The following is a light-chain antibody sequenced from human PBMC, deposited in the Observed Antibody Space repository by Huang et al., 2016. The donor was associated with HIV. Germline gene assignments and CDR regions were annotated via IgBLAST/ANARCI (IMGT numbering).Light chain of an antibody. J-gene: IGKJ5*01. V-gene: IGKV3-11*01. Sequence: DIVLTQSPATLSLSPGERATLSCRASQSVGSYLAGYQQKPGQAPRLLSYDASNRATGIPARFSGSVSETDFTLTISSLEHEDFAVYSFQQRSNWPPSITFGQGTRLEMK. CDR1: QSVGSY. CDR3: QQRSNWPPSIT. CDR2: DAS.